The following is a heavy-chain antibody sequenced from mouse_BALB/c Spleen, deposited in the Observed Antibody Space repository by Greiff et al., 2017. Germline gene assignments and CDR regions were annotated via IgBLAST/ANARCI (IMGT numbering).Heavy chain of an antibody. Sequence: EVKLMESGGGLVQPGGSLKLSCAASGFTFSSYTMSWVRQTPEKRLEWVAYISNGGGSTYYPDTVKGRFTIPRDNAKNTLYLQMSSLKSEDTAMYYCARHPSTMITAWFAYWGQGTLVTVSA. V-gene: IGHV5-12-2*01. CDR1: GFTFSSYT. CDR3: ARHPSTMITAWFAY. J-gene: IGHJ3*01. CDR2: ISNGGGST. D-gene: IGHD2-4*01.